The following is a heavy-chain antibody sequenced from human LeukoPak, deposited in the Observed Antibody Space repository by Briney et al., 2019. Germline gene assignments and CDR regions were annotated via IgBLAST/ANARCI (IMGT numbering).Heavy chain of an antibody. CDR3: ASGPSYYYDTRGW. Sequence: GGSLRLSCATSGFSFSFYGMQWVRQAPGKGLEWVAVVSEDVNDKHYAASVRGRFTISRDNSKNTLYLQMDSLTPEDTAVYYCASGPSYYYDTRGWWGQGTLVTVSS. D-gene: IGHD3-22*01. J-gene: IGHJ4*02. V-gene: IGHV3-30*03. CDR1: GFSFSFYG. CDR2: VSEDVNDK.